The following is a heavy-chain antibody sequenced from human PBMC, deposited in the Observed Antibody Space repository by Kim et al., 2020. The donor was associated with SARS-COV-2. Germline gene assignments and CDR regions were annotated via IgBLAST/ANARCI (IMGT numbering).Heavy chain of an antibody. Sequence: GGSLRLSCAASGFTFSSYGMHWVRQAPGKGLEWVAVISYDGSNKYYADSVKGRFTISRDNSKNTLYLQMNSLRAEDTAVYYCAKGDLGYCSSTSCYTGKYYYYYYGMDVWGQGTTVTVSS. CDR1: GFTFSSYG. CDR3: AKGDLGYCSSTSCYTGKYYYYYYGMDV. J-gene: IGHJ6*02. V-gene: IGHV3-30*18. D-gene: IGHD2-2*01. CDR2: ISYDGSNK.